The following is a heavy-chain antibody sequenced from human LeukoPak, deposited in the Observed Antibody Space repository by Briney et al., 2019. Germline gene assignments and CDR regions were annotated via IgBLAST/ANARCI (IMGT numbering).Heavy chain of an antibody. J-gene: IGHJ5*02. CDR1: GYTFTGYY. CDR3: ASMTSSGWSSNWFDP. CDR2: INPNSGGT. D-gene: IGHD6-19*01. V-gene: IGHV1-2*06. Sequence: GAPVKVSCKASGYTFTGYYMHWVRQAPGQGLEWMGRINPNSGGTNYAQKFQGRVTMTRDTSISTAYMELSRLRSDDTAVYYCASMTSSGWSSNWFDPWGQGTLVTVSS.